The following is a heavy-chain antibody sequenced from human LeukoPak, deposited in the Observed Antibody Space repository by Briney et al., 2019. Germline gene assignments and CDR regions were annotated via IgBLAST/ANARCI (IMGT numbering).Heavy chain of an antibody. CDR2: INPSGGST. V-gene: IGHV1-46*01. J-gene: IGHJ4*02. CDR1: GYTFTSYY. CDR3: AREIEVLQAIDY. D-gene: IGHD1-26*01. Sequence: ASVKVSCKASGYTFTSYYMHWVRQAPGQGLEWMGIINPSGGSTSYAQKFQGRVTMTGDTSTSTVYMELSSLRSEDTAVYYCAREIEVLQAIDYWGQGTLVTVSS.